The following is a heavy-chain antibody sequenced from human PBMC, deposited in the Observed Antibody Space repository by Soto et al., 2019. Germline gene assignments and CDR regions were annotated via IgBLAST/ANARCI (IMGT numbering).Heavy chain of an antibody. CDR2: IYPGDSDT. D-gene: IGHD6-13*01. CDR1: GYSFTSYW. J-gene: IGHJ4*02. V-gene: IGHV5-51*01. CDR3: ARPANEIAAAGHYFDY. Sequence: GESLKISCKGSGYSFTSYWIGWVRQMPGKGLEWMGIIYPGDSDTRYSPSFQAQVTISADKSISTAYLQWSSLKASDTAMYYCARPANEIAAAGHYFDYWGQGTLVTVSS.